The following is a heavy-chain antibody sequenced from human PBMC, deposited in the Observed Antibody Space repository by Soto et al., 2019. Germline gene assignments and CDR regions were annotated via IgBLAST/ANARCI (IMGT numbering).Heavy chain of an antibody. CDR1: GGSISSYY. J-gene: IGHJ4*02. CDR2: IYYSGST. CDR3: ARASGGEFDY. D-gene: IGHD2-21*01. V-gene: IGHV4-59*01. Sequence: SETLSLTCTVSGGSISSYYWSWIRQPPGKGLEWIGYIYYSGSTNYNPSLKSRVTISVDTSKNRFSLKLSSVTAADTAVYYCARASGGEFDYWGQGTLVTVSS.